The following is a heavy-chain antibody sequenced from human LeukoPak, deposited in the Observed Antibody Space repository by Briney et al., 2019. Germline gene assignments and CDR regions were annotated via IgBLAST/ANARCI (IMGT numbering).Heavy chain of an antibody. V-gene: IGHV1-2*02. CDR2: INPNSGGT. Sequence: ASVKVSCKASGYTFTGYYMHWVRQAPGQGLEWMGWINPNSGGTNYAQKFQGRVTMTRDTSISTASMELTSLRSDDTAVYYCATGNYDFVWGSYRYPDYWGQGTLVTVSS. CDR1: GYTFTGYY. J-gene: IGHJ4*02. D-gene: IGHD3-16*02. CDR3: ATGNYDFVWGSYRYPDY.